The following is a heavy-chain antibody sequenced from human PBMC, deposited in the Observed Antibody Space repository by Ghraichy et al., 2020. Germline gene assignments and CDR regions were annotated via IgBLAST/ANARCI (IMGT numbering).Heavy chain of an antibody. Sequence: SETLSLTCTVSGGSITSGRFYWSWIRQSAGKGLEWIGRIYVSGDTNYNPSLRSRVTISMDKSKNELSLKMSSVIAADTAVYYCARTNTNGNVAAKTPQYFDYWGLGTLVTVS. V-gene: IGHV4-61*02. CDR3: ARTNTNGNVAAKTPQYFDY. D-gene: IGHD2-15*01. CDR2: IYVSGDT. CDR1: GGSITSGRFY. J-gene: IGHJ4*02.